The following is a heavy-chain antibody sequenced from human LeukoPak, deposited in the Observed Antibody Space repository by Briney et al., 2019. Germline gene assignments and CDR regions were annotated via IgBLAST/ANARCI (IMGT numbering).Heavy chain of an antibody. CDR1: GGSISSSNSY. V-gene: IGHV4-39*07. J-gene: IGHJ4*02. CDR3: ARGVPYYNFDRSKRVPWGFDY. D-gene: IGHD3-9*01. CDR2: VYYSGTT. Sequence: SETLSLTCIVSGGSISSSNSYWGWIRQPSGKALEWIGSVYYSGTTSYNPSLKSRVTISVDMSKNQFSLKLSSMTAADTAVYYCARGVPYYNFDRSKRVPWGFDYWGQGTLVTVSS.